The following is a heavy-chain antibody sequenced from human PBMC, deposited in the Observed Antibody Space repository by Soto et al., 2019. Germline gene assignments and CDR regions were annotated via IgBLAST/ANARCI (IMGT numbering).Heavy chain of an antibody. CDR2: IYYSGST. CDR3: ARDRWLPLYYYYYGMDV. Sequence: SETLSLTCTVSGGSISSGDYYWSWIRQPPGKCLDWFWYIYYSGSTFYIPSLKSRVTISVDTSNNQFSLKLSSVTAADTAVYYCARDRWLPLYYYYYGMDVWGQGTTVTVSS. D-gene: IGHD5-12*01. CDR1: GGSISSGDYY. J-gene: IGHJ6*02. V-gene: IGHV4-30-4*01.